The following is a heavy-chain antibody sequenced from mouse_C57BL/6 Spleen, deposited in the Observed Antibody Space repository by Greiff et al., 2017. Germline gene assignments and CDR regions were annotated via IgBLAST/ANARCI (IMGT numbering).Heavy chain of an antibody. CDR3: ARSPLYSHYAMDY. Sequence: VQVVESGPELVKPGASVKISCKASGYAFSSSWMNWVKQRPGKGLEWIGRIYPGDGDTNYNGKFKGKATLTADKSSSTAYMQLSSLTSEDSAVYFCARSPLYSHYAMDYWGQGTSVTVSS. CDR2: IYPGDGDT. J-gene: IGHJ4*01. D-gene: IGHD2-1*01. CDR1: GYAFSSSW. V-gene: IGHV1-82*01.